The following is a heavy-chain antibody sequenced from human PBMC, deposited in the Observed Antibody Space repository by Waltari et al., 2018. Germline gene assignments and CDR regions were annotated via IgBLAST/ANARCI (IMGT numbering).Heavy chain of an antibody. CDR2: LYHAGDT. Sequence: QVQLQESGPGLVKPAETLSLTCDVTGYSINRGYYWGGIRQSPGKGLGWIATLYHAGDTFYNPSPKRRLTISMDTSNNQFSLKLNSVTAADTAVYFCSRQVLGYCTSAACRILESWGQGTLVTVSS. CDR1: GYSINRGYY. V-gene: IGHV4-38-2*01. D-gene: IGHD2-2*03. CDR3: SRQVLGYCTSAACRILES. J-gene: IGHJ4*02.